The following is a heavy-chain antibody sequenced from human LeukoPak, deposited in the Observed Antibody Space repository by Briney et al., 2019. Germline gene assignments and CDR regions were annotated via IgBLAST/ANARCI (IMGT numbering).Heavy chain of an antibody. CDR2: ISAYNGNT. Sequence: ASVKVSCKASGYTFTSYGISWVRQAPGQGLEWMGWISAYNGNTNYAQKLQGRVTITADKSTSTAYMDLSSLRSDDTAVYYCARDNLGSGWYGDWGQGTLVTVSS. J-gene: IGHJ4*02. D-gene: IGHD6-19*01. V-gene: IGHV1-18*01. CDR3: ARDNLGSGWYGD. CDR1: GYTFTSYG.